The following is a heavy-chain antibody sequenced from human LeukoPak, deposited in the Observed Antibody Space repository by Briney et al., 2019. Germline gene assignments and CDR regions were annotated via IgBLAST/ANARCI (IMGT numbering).Heavy chain of an antibody. J-gene: IGHJ4*02. CDR2: LSRTGDYT. CDR3: AKLPAPGGDYVYFDS. V-gene: IGHV3-23*01. D-gene: IGHD3-16*01. CDR1: GFSFSGCG. Sequence: GGSLRLSCAASGFSFSGCGMGWVRQAPGKGLEWVSTLSRTGDYTYYADSVKGRFSISRDNSKNTLYLQMASLRVEDTAIYYCAKLPAPGGDYVYFDSWGQGTPVTVSS.